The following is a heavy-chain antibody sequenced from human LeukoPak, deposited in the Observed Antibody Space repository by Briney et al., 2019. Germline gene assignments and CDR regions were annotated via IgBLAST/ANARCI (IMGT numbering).Heavy chain of an antibody. Sequence: SETLSLTCTVSGYSISSGYYWGWIRQPPGKGLEWIGSIYRSGSTYYSPSLKSRVTISVDTSKSQFSLKLTSVTAADTALYYCARSRSGAGLFDYWGQGTLSPSPQ. V-gene: IGHV4-38-2*02. CDR3: ARSRSGAGLFDY. D-gene: IGHD6-13*01. CDR1: GYSISSGYY. J-gene: IGHJ4*02. CDR2: IYRSGST.